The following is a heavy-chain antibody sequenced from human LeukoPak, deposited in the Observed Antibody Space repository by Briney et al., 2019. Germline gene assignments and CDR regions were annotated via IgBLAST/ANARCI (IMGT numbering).Heavy chain of an antibody. CDR3: ARDVGASAPDAFDI. Sequence: GGSLRLSCAASGFTFSTYNMNWVRQAPGRGLEWVSSASTNSNYIHYADSVKGRFTISRDNAKNSLYLQMNSLRVEDTDVYYCARDVGASAPDAFDIWGQGTMVTVSS. V-gene: IGHV3-21*01. D-gene: IGHD1-26*01. J-gene: IGHJ3*02. CDR2: ASTNSNYI. CDR1: GFTFSTYN.